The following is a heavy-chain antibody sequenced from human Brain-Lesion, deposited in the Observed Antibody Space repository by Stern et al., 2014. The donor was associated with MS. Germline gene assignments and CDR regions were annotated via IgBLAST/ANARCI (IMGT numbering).Heavy chain of an antibody. D-gene: IGHD3-3*01. V-gene: IGHV4-31*03. Sequence: QVQLVQSGPGLVKPSQTLSLTCTVSGGAVSSGDRYWSWIRQHPEKGLEWIGYISYSGNTYYNPSLESRVTISRDRSKNQFSLKLRSVTAADTAVYYCARVTEFLRFFYPDYWGQGIRVTVSS. CDR1: GGAVSSGDRY. CDR2: ISYSGNT. J-gene: IGHJ4*02. CDR3: ARVTEFLRFFYPDY.